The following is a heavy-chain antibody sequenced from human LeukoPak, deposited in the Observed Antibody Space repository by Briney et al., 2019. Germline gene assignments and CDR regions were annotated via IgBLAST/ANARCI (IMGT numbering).Heavy chain of an antibody. D-gene: IGHD2-15*01. CDR1: GYSISSGYY. J-gene: IGHJ5*02. CDR3: ARALGYCSGGSCYSGPWFDP. CDR2: IYHSGST. Sequence: PSETLSLTCTVSGYSISSGYYWGWIRQPPGKGLEWIGSIYHSGSTYYNPSLKSRVTISVDTSKNQFSLKLSSVTAADTAVYYCARALGYCSGGSCYSGPWFDPWGQGTLVTVSS. V-gene: IGHV4-38-2*02.